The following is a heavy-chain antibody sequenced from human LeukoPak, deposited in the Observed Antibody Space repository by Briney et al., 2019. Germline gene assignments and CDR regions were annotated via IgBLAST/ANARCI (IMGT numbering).Heavy chain of an antibody. CDR1: GYTFTNYY. CDR3: ARGYCSGGSCYHFDS. V-gene: IGHV1-2*02. D-gene: IGHD2-15*01. CDR2: VNSNSGGT. Sequence: GASVKVSCKASGYTFTNYYMHWVRQAPGQGLEWMGWVNSNSGGTHYAQKFEGRVTMTRDTSISTAYMELSRLKSDDTALYYCARGYCSGGSCYHFDSWGQGTLVTVSS. J-gene: IGHJ5*01.